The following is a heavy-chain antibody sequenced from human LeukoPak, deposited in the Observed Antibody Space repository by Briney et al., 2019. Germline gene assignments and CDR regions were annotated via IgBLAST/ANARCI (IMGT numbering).Heavy chain of an antibody. CDR2: IIPIFGSA. CDR3: ARAGKGDYYYGMDV. Sequence: ASVKVSCKASGGTFSSYAISWVRQAPGQGLEWMGGIIPIFGSANYAQKFQGRVTITADESTSTAYMELSSLRSEDTAVYYCARAGKGDYYYGMDVWGQGTTVTVSS. J-gene: IGHJ6*02. V-gene: IGHV1-69*13. D-gene: IGHD3-10*01. CDR1: GGTFSSYA.